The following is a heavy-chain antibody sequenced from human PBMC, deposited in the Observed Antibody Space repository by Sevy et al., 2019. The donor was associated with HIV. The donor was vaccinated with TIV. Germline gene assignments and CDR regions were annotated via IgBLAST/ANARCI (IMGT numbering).Heavy chain of an antibody. J-gene: IGHJ5*02. CDR2: IRTKANSYAT. CDR3: TGLYDYNWFDP. Sequence: GGSLRLSCAASAVTFRDSVMHWVRQASGKGLEWVGHIRTKANSYATAYAASVKGRFTISRADLKNTAYLQMNSLKTEDTAVYYCTGLYDYNWFDPWGQGTLVTVSS. D-gene: IGHD1-1*01. V-gene: IGHV3-73*01. CDR1: AVTFRDSV.